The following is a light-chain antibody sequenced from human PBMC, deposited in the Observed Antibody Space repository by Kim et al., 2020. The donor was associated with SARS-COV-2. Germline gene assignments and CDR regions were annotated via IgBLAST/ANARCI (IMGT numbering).Light chain of an antibody. J-gene: IGKJ1*01. Sequence: DIQMTQSPSSLSVSVGDRVTITCRASQDISNSLAWYQQKPGKVPQLLIYAASALQSGVPSRFSGSGSGTDFTLTISSLQPEDVATYYCQKYNSGPWTFGQGTKVDIK. V-gene: IGKV1-27*01. CDR2: AAS. CDR3: QKYNSGPWT. CDR1: QDISNS.